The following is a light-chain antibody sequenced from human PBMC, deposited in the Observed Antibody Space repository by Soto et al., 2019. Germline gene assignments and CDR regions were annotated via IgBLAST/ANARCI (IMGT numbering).Light chain of an antibody. CDR2: RNN. V-gene: IGLV1-47*01. J-gene: IGLJ2*01. CDR1: SSNIGSNY. Sequence: QSVLTQPPSASGTPGQRVTISCSGSSSNIGSNYVYWYQQLPGTAPKLLIYRNNRRPSGVPDRFSGSKSGTSASLAISGLRSEDEADYYCAAWDDSLSVVFGGGTQLTVL. CDR3: AAWDDSLSVV.